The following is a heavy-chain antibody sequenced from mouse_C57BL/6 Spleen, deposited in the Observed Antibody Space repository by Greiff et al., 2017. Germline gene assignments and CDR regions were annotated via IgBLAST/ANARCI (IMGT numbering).Heavy chain of an antibody. CDR2: ISDGGSYT. CDR1: GFTFSSYA. CDR3: ARDLNYYAMDY. J-gene: IGHJ4*01. V-gene: IGHV5-4*01. Sequence: DVKLVESGGGLVKPGGSLKLSCAASGFTFSSYAMSWVRQTPEKRLEWVATISDGGSYTYYPDNVTGRFTISRDNTKNNLYLQMSHLKSEDTAMYYCARDLNYYAMDYWGQGTSVTVSS.